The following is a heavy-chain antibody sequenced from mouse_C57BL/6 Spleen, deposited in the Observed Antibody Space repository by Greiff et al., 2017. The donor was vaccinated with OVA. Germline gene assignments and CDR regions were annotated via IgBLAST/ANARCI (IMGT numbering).Heavy chain of an antibody. CDR3: ARALTAYAMDY. V-gene: IGHV7-1*01. CDR2: SRNKANDYTT. CDR1: GFTFSDFY. Sequence: EVKLVESGGGLVQSGRSLRLSCATSGFTFSDFYMEWVRQAPGKGLEWIAASRNKANDYTTEYSASVKGRFIVSRDTSQSILYLQMNALRAEDTAIYYCARALTAYAMDYWGQGTSVTVSS. D-gene: IGHD4-1*01. J-gene: IGHJ4*01.